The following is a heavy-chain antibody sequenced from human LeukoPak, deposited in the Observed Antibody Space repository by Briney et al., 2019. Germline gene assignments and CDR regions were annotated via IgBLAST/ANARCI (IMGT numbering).Heavy chain of an antibody. CDR3: ARDWTDRAALGS. V-gene: IGHV3-53*01. D-gene: IGHD6-6*01. Sequence: GGSLRLSCAASGFTFSSYWMSWVRQAPGKGLEWVSVIYSGSGTYYANSVKGRFTLSRDNSKNTLYLQMNSLKAEDTAVYYCARDWTDRAALGSWGQGTLVTVSS. J-gene: IGHJ4*02. CDR2: IYSGSGT. CDR1: GFTFSSYW.